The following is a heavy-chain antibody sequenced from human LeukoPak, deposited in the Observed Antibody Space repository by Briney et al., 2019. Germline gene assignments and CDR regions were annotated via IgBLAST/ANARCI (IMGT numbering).Heavy chain of an antibody. CDR3: ATAPYSSSSPSYYYYYTDV. Sequence: ASVKVSCKVSGYTLTELSMHWVRQAPGKGLEWMGGFDPEDGETIYAQKFQGRVTMTEDTSTDTAYMELSSLRSEDTAVYYCATAPYSSSSPSYYYYYTDVWGKGTTVTVSS. CDR1: GYTLTELS. D-gene: IGHD6-6*01. V-gene: IGHV1-24*01. CDR2: FDPEDGET. J-gene: IGHJ6*03.